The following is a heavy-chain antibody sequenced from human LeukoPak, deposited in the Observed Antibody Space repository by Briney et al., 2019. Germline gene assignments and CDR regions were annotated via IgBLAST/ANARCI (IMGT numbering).Heavy chain of an antibody. J-gene: IGHJ3*02. V-gene: IGHV3-7*04. CDR1: GFTFSGYW. Sequence: GGSLRLSCAAPGFTFSGYWMSWVRQAPGKGLECVANINQGGSEKYYVDSVKGRFTISRDKAKNSLYLQMNSLRVEDTAVYYCARDRRYYGSGSPHPDIWGQGTMVTVSS. D-gene: IGHD3-10*01. CDR2: INQGGSEK. CDR3: ARDRRYYGSGSPHPDI.